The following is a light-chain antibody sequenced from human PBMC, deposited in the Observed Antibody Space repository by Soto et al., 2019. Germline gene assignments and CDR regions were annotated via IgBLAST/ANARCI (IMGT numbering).Light chain of an antibody. Sequence: EIVLTQSPATLSLSPGERATLSCRASQSVNSYLAWYQQKCGQAPRLLIYDTSNRATGIPDRFSGSGSGTDFTLTISSPASEDFAVYYLPQRSCWPSFGQGTRREIK. CDR1: QSVNSY. V-gene: IGKV3-11*01. J-gene: IGKJ2*03. CDR3: PQRSCWPS. CDR2: DTS.